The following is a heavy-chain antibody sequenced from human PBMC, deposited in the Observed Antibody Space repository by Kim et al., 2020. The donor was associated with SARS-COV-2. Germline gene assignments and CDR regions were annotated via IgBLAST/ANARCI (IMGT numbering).Heavy chain of an antibody. J-gene: IGHJ1*01. V-gene: IGHV3-43*02. CDR3: AKASGTSYPRCRNFQH. CDR2: ISGDGGET. CDR1: GFTFDEYA. Sequence: GGSLRLSCAASGFTFDEYAMHWVRQAPGKGLEWVSLISGDGGETYYVDSVKGRFTISRDNSKNSLYLQMNSLTTEDHALYYCAKASGTSYPRCRNFQHWG. D-gene: IGHD2-15*01.